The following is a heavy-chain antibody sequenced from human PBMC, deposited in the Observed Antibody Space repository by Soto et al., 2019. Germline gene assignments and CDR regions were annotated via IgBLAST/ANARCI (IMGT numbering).Heavy chain of an antibody. D-gene: IGHD2-15*01. J-gene: IGHJ4*02. V-gene: IGHV3-23*01. CDR1: GFRFSSYA. CDR3: AKSLNSESGDFEY. Sequence: EVQLLESGGGLVQPGGSLRLSCAASGFRFSSYAMSWVRQAPGKRLEWVSTIHGSGDKSLYAASVRGRFTISRDSSKSTVFLQMKSLRAEDTAVYYCAKSLNSESGDFEYWGQGTLVTVSS. CDR2: IHGSGDKS.